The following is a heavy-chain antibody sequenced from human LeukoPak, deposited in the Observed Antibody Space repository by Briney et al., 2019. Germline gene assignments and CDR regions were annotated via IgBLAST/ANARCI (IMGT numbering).Heavy chain of an antibody. J-gene: IGHJ4*02. CDR3: ARDPYSSGWYTRGFDY. CDR2: IYHSGST. V-gene: IGHV4-4*02. D-gene: IGHD6-19*01. Sequence: SGTLSLTCAVSGGSISSSNWWSWVRQPPGKGLEWIGEIYHSGSTNYNPSLKSRVTISVDKSKNQFSLKLSSVTAADTAVYYCARDPYSSGWYTRGFDYWGQGTLVTVSS. CDR1: GGSISSSNW.